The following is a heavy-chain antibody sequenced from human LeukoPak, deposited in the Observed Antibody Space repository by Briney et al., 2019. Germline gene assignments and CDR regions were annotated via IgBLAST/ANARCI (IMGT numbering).Heavy chain of an antibody. CDR2: IYYSGST. V-gene: IGHV4-39*01. J-gene: IGHJ4*02. CDR1: GGSISSSSYY. D-gene: IGHD3-3*01. CDR3: ARNHDFWSGYCDY. Sequence: SETLSLTCTVSGGSISSSSYYWGWIRPPPGKGLEWIGSIYYSGSTYYNPSLKSRVTISVDTSKNQFSLKLSSVTAADTAVYYCARNHDFWSGYCDYWGQGTLVTVSS.